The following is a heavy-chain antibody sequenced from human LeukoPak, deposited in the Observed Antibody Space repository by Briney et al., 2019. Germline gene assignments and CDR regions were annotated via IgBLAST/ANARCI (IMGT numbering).Heavy chain of an antibody. Sequence: SETLSLTCTVSGGSISSGGYYWSWIRQHPGKGLEWIGYIYYSGSTYYNPSLKSRVTISVDTSKNQFSLKLSSVTAADTAVYYCAREYYDSSGYYSYWGQGTLVTVSS. CDR2: IYYSGST. CDR1: GGSISSGGYY. CDR3: AREYYDSSGYYSY. V-gene: IGHV4-31*03. J-gene: IGHJ4*02. D-gene: IGHD3-22*01.